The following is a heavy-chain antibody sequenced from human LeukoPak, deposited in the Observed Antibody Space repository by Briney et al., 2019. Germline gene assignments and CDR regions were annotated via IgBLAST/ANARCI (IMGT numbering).Heavy chain of an antibody. V-gene: IGHV1-2*02. D-gene: IGHD3-16*01. Sequence: GASVKVSCKASGYTFTGNYIHWVRQAPGQGLEWMGWISPNSGGTNYAQKFQGRVTMTRDTSISTAYMELSRVRSDDTAVYYCVRDDYDYWGQGTLVTVSS. CDR2: ISPNSGGT. CDR1: GYTFTGNY. J-gene: IGHJ4*02. CDR3: VRDDYDY.